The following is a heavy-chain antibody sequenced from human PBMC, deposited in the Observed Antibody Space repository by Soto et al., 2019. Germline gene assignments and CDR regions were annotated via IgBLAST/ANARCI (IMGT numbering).Heavy chain of an antibody. J-gene: IGHJ6*02. CDR1: GFTVSSNY. V-gene: IGHV3-53*01. Sequence: PGGSLRLSCAASGFTVSSNYMSWVRQAPGKGLEWVSVIYSGGGAYYADSVKGRFTISRDNSKNTLYLQMNSLRAEDTAVYYCARRGYYYDSSGYSGDYYYYGMDVWGQGTTVTV. CDR2: IYSGGGA. D-gene: IGHD3-22*01. CDR3: ARRGYYYDSSGYSGDYYYYGMDV.